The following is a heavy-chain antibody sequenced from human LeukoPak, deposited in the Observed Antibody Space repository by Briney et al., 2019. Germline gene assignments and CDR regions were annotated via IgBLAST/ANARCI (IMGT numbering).Heavy chain of an antibody. CDR3: ARERDIVVVTATGNWFDP. Sequence: ASVKVSCKASGGTFSSYAISWVRQAPGQGLEWMGRIIPIFGTANYAQKFQGRVTITADKSTSTAYMELSSLRSEDTAVYYCARERDIVVVTATGNWFDPWGQGTLVTVSS. V-gene: IGHV1-69*06. CDR2: IIPIFGTA. CDR1: GGTFSSYA. D-gene: IGHD2-21*02. J-gene: IGHJ5*02.